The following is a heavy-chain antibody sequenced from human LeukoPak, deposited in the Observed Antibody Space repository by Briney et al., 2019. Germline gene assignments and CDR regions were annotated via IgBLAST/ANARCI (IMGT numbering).Heavy chain of an antibody. CDR1: GFSFSNAW. Sequence: GGSLRLSYAASGFSFSNAWMSGVRQAPEKGLEWIGRIKSKSDGRTTESAAPVKGRLNISRDDSKNTLYLQMNSLKTEGTAVYYCGTDSSSSSYYWGQGTLVTVSS. J-gene: IGHJ4*02. CDR2: IKSKSDGRTT. CDR3: GTDSSSSSYY. D-gene: IGHD6-6*01. V-gene: IGHV3-15*01.